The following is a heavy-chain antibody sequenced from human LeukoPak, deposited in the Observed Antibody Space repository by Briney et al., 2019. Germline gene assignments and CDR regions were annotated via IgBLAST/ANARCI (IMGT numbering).Heavy chain of an antibody. Sequence: GGSLRLSCAASGFTFSSYSMNWVRQAPGKGLEWVSSISSSSSYIYYADSVKGRFTISRDNAKNSLYLQMNSLRVEDTAVYYCARSQYCGGDCYPNWFDPWGQGTLVTVSS. CDR2: ISSSSSYI. V-gene: IGHV3-21*01. CDR1: GFTFSSYS. D-gene: IGHD2-21*02. CDR3: ARSQYCGGDCYPNWFDP. J-gene: IGHJ5*02.